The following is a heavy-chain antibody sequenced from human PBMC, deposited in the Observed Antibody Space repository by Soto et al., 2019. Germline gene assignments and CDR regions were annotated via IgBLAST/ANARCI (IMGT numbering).Heavy chain of an antibody. V-gene: IGHV4-39*01. CDR3: ARGQKILAFSGSYYH. D-gene: IGHD3-10*01. J-gene: IGHJ4*02. CDR2: LFYTGHT. CDR1: GHSMSNTDYF. Sequence: SETLSHSCTVSGHSMSNTDYFWGWIRQTPWSDLQWIGSLFYTGHTYYNPSLLSRVTISADTSKNQFFLRLTSVTAADTGVYFCARGQKILAFSGSYYHWGQGTLVT.